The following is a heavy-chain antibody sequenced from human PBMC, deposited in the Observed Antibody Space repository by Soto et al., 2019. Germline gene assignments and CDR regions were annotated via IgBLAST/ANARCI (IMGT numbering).Heavy chain of an antibody. J-gene: IGHJ6*02. V-gene: IGHV3-30*18. CDR3: AKEISGLYYYYGMDV. CDR2: ISYDGSNK. Sequence: GGSLRLSCAASGFTFSSYGMHWVRQAPGKGLEWVAVISYDGSNKYYADSVKGRFTISRDNSKNTLYLQMNSLRAEDTAVYYCAKEISGLYYYYGMDVWGQGTTVTDSS. CDR1: GFTFSSYG. D-gene: IGHD3-3*02.